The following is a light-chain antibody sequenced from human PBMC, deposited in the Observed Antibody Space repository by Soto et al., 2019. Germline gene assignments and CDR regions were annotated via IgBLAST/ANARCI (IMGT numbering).Light chain of an antibody. Sequence: EVVLTQSPGTLSLSPGERATLSCRVSQSISSNYLAWYQQKPGQAPRLLIYGASSRATGIPDRFSGSGSGTDFTLTISRLEPEDFAVYYCQQYGISPRTFGPGTKVEIK. V-gene: IGKV3-20*01. CDR3: QQYGISPRT. CDR1: QSISSNY. CDR2: GAS. J-gene: IGKJ1*01.